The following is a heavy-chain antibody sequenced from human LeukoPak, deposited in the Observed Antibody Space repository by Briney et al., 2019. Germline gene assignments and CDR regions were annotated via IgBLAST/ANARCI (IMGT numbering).Heavy chain of an antibody. J-gene: IGHJ4*02. Sequence: GRSLRLSCAASGFTFSSYAMHWVRQAPGKGLEWVAVISYDGGNKYYADSVKGRFTISRDNSKNTLYLQMNSLRAEDTAVYCCARDGYYYDSSGYYYIDYWGQGTLVTVSS. CDR1: GFTFSSYA. CDR3: ARDGYYYDSSGYYYIDY. V-gene: IGHV3-30-3*01. D-gene: IGHD3-22*01. CDR2: ISYDGGNK.